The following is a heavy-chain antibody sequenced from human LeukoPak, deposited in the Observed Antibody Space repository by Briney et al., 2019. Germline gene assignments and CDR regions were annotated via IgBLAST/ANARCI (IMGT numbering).Heavy chain of an antibody. D-gene: IGHD4-17*01. Sequence: KPSETLSLTCTVSGGSISSGGYYWSWIRQHPGKGLEWIGYIYYSGSTYYNPSLKSRVTISVDTSKNQFSLKLSSVTAADTAVYYCARERTVTTPYYFDYWGQGTLVTVSS. J-gene: IGHJ4*02. CDR2: IYYSGST. V-gene: IGHV4-31*03. CDR1: GGSISSGGYY. CDR3: ARERTVTTPYYFDY.